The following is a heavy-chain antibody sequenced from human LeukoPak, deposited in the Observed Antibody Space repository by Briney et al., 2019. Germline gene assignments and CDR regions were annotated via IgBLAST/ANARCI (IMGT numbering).Heavy chain of an antibody. D-gene: IGHD3-10*01. CDR3: ARDSEGNRGRSFDY. CDR1: GGSVSDYY. V-gene: IGHV4-4*07. J-gene: IGHJ4*02. Sequence: SETLSLTCTISGGSVSDYYWSWIRQPAGKGPEWIGRIYTSGSTNYNPSLKSRVTMSVDTSKNQFSLNLNSVTAADTAVYYCARDSEGNRGRSFDYWXXGTLVTVSS. CDR2: IYTSGST.